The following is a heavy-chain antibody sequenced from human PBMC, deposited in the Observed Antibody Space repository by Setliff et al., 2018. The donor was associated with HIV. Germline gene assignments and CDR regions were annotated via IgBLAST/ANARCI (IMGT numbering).Heavy chain of an antibody. CDR2: IIPIFGTA. V-gene: IGHV1-69*05. Sequence: GASVKVSCKASGGAFSSYALSWVRQAPGQGLEWMGGIIPIFGTANYAQKFQGRVTITTDESTSTAYMELSSLRSEDTAVYYCARDGGPGSGWGDYSYYYSMDVWGKGTTVTVSS. D-gene: IGHD6-19*01. CDR3: ARDGGPGSGWGDYSYYYSMDV. CDR1: GGAFSSYA. J-gene: IGHJ6*04.